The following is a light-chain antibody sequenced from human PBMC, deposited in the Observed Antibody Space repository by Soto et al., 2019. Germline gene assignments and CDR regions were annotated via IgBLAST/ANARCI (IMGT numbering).Light chain of an antibody. V-gene: IGKV1-5*01. J-gene: IGKJ4*02. CDR1: QSISSW. CDR3: QQYHSYPRLT. CDR2: DAS. Sequence: DIQMTQSPSTLSASVGDRVTITCRASQSISSWLAWYQQKPGKAPKLLIYDASSLESGVPSRFSGSGSGTEFTLTISSLQPDYFATYYCQQYHSYPRLTFGGGTKVEIK.